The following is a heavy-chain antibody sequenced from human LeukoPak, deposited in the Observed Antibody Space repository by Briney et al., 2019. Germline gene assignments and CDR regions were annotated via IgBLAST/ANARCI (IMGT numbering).Heavy chain of an antibody. V-gene: IGHV1-18*01. D-gene: IGHD3-10*01. CDR1: GYTFNNYD. Sequence: ASVKVSCKASGYTFNNYDINWVRQAPGQGLEWMGWVDLNSGNTNYAQKLQGRVTMTTDTSTSTAYMELRSLRSDDTAVYYCARVGSNIISRDNWFDPWGQGTLVTVSS. J-gene: IGHJ5*02. CDR3: ARVGSNIISRDNWFDP. CDR2: VDLNSGNT.